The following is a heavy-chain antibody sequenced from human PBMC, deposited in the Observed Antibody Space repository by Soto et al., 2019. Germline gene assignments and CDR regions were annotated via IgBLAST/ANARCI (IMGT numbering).Heavy chain of an antibody. CDR3: TTDLWDSSGYYFDH. J-gene: IGHJ4*02. V-gene: IGHV3-15*07. Sequence: SCASLGIACSNRWMNWVRQDPGKGLEWVGRIKSKTDGGTTDYAAPVKGRFTISRDDSKNTLYLQMNSLKTEDTAVYYCTTDLWDSSGYYFDHWGQGTLVTVSS. D-gene: IGHD3-22*01. CDR1: GIACSNRW. CDR2: IKSKTDGGTT.